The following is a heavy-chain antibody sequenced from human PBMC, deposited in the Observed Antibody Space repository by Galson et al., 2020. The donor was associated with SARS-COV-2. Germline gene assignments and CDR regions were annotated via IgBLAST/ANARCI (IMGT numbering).Heavy chain of an antibody. CDR3: AGDDLGVTTINGFVY. Sequence: SETLSLTCSVSGDSMSHYYWSWIRQPPGKGLEWIGYIYYTGSTNYNPSLKSRVTMSVDTSKNQFSLKLNSVTAADTAVYFCAGDDLGVTTINGFVYWGQGTLVTVSS. V-gene: IGHV4-59*01. J-gene: IGHJ4*02. CDR2: IYYTGST. CDR1: GDSMSHYY. D-gene: IGHD5-12*01.